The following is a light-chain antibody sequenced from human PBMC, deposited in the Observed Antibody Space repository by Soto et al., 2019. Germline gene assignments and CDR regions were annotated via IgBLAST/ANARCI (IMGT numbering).Light chain of an antibody. CDR2: QAS. V-gene: IGKV1-5*01. J-gene: IGKJ2*01. CDR1: QSVVNL. Sequence: DIQMTQSPSTLSASVGDRVTITCRASQSVVNLAWYQQKPGKVPKLLIFQASTLETGVPSRFSGSGAGTEFTLSISSLQPDDFATYYCQQYDVYPYTFGQGTKLEIK. CDR3: QQYDVYPYT.